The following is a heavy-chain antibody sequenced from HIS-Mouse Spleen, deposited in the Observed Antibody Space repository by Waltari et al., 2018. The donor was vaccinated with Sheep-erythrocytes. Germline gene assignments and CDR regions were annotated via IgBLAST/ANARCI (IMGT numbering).Heavy chain of an antibody. J-gene: IGHJ3*02. CDR2: ISSSSSYL. V-gene: IGHV3-21*01. CDR1: GFTFSSYS. D-gene: IGHD6-6*01. Sequence: EVQLVESGGGLVKPGGSLILSCAASGFTFSSYSMNWVRQAPGKGLELVSSISSSSSYLYYADSVKVRFTISIDNAKNSLYLQMNSLRAEDTAVYYCARDSTSDAFDIWGQGTMVTVSS. CDR3: ARDSTSDAFDI.